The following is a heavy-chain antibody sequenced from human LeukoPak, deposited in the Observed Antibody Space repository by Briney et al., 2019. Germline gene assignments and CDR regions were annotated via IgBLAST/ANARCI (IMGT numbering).Heavy chain of an antibody. CDR2: IRYDGSNK. V-gene: IGHV3-30*02. CDR1: GFTFSSYG. D-gene: IGHD5-18*01. Sequence: PGGSLRLSCAASGFTFSSYGMHWVRQAPGKGLEWVAFIRYDGSNKYYADSVKGRFTISRDNSKNTLYLQMNSLRAEDTAVYYCARGSGYSYAYDAFDIWGQGTMVTVSS. J-gene: IGHJ3*02. CDR3: ARGSGYSYAYDAFDI.